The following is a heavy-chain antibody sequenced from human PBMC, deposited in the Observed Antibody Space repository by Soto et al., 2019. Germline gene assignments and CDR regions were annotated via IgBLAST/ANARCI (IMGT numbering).Heavy chain of an antibody. V-gene: IGHV1-18*01. J-gene: IGHJ4*02. CDR3: ARGYYDSSGYYPFDY. Sequence: ASVKVSCKASGYTFTSYGISWVRQAPGQGLEWMGWISAYNGNTNYAQKLQGRVAMTTDTSTSTAYMELRSLRSDDTAVYYCARGYYDSSGYYPFDYWGQGTLVTVSS. CDR1: GYTFTSYG. D-gene: IGHD3-22*01. CDR2: ISAYNGNT.